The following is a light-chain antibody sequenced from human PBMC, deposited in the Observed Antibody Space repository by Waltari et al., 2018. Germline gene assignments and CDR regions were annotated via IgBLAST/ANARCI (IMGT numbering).Light chain of an antibody. CDR2: STY. CDR1: QTVSTIA. J-gene: IGKJ4*01. V-gene: IGKV3-20*01. Sequence: EIVLTQSPGTLSLSPGDRATLSWRASQTVSTIALSWYQQKPGQAPRVLIYSTYNRATGIPDRFSGSGSGTDFTLTINRLAPEDFAMYYCQQYDGVVVTFGGGTKVEI. CDR3: QQYDGVVVT.